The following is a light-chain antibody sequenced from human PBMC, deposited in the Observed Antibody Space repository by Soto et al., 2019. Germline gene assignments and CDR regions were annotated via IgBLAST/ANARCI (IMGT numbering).Light chain of an antibody. CDR3: QQYFSSPPT. CDR2: WAS. Sequence: DIVMTQSPDSLAVSLGERATINCKYSQSVLYNSDNKNYLAWYQQKPGQPPKLLIYWASTRESGVPDRFSGSGSGTDFTLTISSLQAEDVAVYYCQQYFSSPPTFGQGTKVESK. CDR1: QSVLYNSDNKNY. V-gene: IGKV4-1*01. J-gene: IGKJ1*01.